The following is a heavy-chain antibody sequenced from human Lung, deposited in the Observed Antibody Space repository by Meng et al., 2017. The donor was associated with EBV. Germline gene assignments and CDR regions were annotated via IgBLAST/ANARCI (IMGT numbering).Heavy chain of an antibody. Sequence: SEQKRRVVSGMVWSNATGYTVTRHAINWVLPAPGQGLEWMGWMKTKPGNHTYTQGLKGRFVFSLDTSFSTAYRHISILKAEDTAMYYCARDDNGAPDYWGQGTLVTVSS. CDR2: MKTKPGNH. D-gene: IGHD1-14*01. CDR3: ARDDNGAPDY. V-gene: IGHV7-4-1*02. CDR1: GYTVTRHA. J-gene: IGHJ4*02.